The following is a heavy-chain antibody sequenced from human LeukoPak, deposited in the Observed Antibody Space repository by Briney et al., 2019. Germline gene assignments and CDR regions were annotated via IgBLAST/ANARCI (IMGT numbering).Heavy chain of an antibody. CDR3: ARDSMYYYDSSGYYYSPPGGPNVDY. D-gene: IGHD3-22*01. J-gene: IGHJ4*02. CDR1: GFTFSSYA. Sequence: GGSLRLSCAASGFTFSSYAMHWVRQAPGKGLEWVAVISYDGSNKYYADSVKGRFTISRDNSKNTLYLQMNSLRAGDTAVYYCARDSMYYYDSSGYYYSPPGGPNVDYWGQGTLVTVSS. V-gene: IGHV3-30-3*01. CDR2: ISYDGSNK.